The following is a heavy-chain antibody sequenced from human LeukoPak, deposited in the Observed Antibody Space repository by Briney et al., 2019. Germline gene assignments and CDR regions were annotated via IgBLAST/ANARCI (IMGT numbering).Heavy chain of an antibody. Sequence: GSLRLSCATSGFTFVDYGLSWVRRAPGKGLEWLCAINYNGAITDYADSVKGRFTISRDNAKNSLYLRLDSLRAEDTALYYCARDRLGPSFSVSHFDLWGQGTLVTVSS. D-gene: IGHD3-3*02. CDR3: ARDRLGPSFSVSHFDL. CDR1: GFTFVDYG. J-gene: IGHJ4*02. CDR2: INYNGAIT. V-gene: IGHV3-20*04.